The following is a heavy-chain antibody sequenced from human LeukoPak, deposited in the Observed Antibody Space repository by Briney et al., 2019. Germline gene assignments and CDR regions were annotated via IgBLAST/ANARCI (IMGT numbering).Heavy chain of an antibody. Sequence: SETLSLTCTVSGGSISSYYWSWVRQPAGKGLEWIGRIYTSGSTNYNPSLKSRVTISVDTSKNQFSLKLSSVTAADTAVYYCAREPYYYDSSGRVGYYYGMDVWGQGTTVTVSS. CDR3: AREPYYYDSSGRVGYYYGMDV. J-gene: IGHJ6*02. D-gene: IGHD3-22*01. V-gene: IGHV4-4*07. CDR1: GGSISSYY. CDR2: IYTSGST.